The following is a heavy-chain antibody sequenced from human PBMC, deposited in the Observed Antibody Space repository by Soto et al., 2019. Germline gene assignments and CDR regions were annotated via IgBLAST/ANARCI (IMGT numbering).Heavy chain of an antibody. Sequence: PSETLSLTCTVSGGSISSYYWSWIRQPPGKGLEWIGYIYYSGSTNYNPSLKSRVTISVDTSKSQFSLKLSSVTAADTAVYYCARLIMITFGGVIVGYAFDIWGQGTMVTVSS. CDR1: GGSISSYY. J-gene: IGHJ3*02. D-gene: IGHD3-16*02. CDR2: IYYSGST. V-gene: IGHV4-59*01. CDR3: ARLIMITFGGVIVGYAFDI.